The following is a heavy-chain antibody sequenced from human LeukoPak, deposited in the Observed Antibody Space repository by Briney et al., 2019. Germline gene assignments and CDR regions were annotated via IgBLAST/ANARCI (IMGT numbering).Heavy chain of an antibody. J-gene: IGHJ4*02. V-gene: IGHV4-39*01. CDR1: GGSISSSSYY. CDR3: ATQPPGWELLFDY. Sequence: PSETLSLTCTVSGGSISSSSYYWGWIRQPPGKGLEWIGSIYYSGSTYYNPSLKSRVTISVDTSKNQFSLKLSSVTAADTAVYYCATQPPGWELLFDYWGQGTLVTVSS. D-gene: IGHD1-26*01. CDR2: IYYSGST.